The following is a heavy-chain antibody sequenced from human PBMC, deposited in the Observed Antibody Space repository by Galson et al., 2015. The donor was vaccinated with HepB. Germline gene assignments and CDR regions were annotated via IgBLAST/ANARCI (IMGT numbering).Heavy chain of an antibody. CDR1: GGSISSYY. D-gene: IGHD3-10*01. CDR3: AAAGGDYDGMNV. J-gene: IGHJ6*02. Sequence: ETLSLTCTVSGGSISSYYWSWIRQPPGKGLEWIGYIYYSGSTNYNPSLKSRVTISVDTSKNQFSLKLSSVTAADTAVYYCAAAGGDYDGMNVWGQGTTVTVSS. V-gene: IGHV4-59*01. CDR2: IYYSGST.